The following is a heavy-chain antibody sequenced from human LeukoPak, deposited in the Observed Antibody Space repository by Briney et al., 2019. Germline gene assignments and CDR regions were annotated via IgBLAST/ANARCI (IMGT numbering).Heavy chain of an antibody. CDR3: ARDLGTVEVAKYYYYGMDV. CDR2: IKEDGSEK. CDR1: GFTFSTYW. V-gene: IGHV3-7*01. D-gene: IGHD3-10*01. Sequence: PGGSLRLSCAASGFTFSTYWMSWVRQAPGKGLEWVANIKEDGSEKYYVDSVKGRFTISRDNAKNSLYLQMNSLRAEDTAVYYCARDLGTVEVAKYYYYGMDVWGQGATVTVSS. J-gene: IGHJ6*02.